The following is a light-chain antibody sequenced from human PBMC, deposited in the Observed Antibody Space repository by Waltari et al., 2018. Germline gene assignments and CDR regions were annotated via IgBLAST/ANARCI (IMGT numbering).Light chain of an antibody. CDR1: SSDVGGYNY. CDR2: DVI. CDR3: SSFTITSTRVV. Sequence: QSALTQPASVSGSPGQSITISCTGTSSDVGGYNYVAWYQQHPGKAPKLIIYDVINLPAGVSHVLSGSKCGNTASLTISGLQAEDEAEYYCSSFTITSTRVVFGGGTKLTVL. V-gene: IGLV2-14*03. J-gene: IGLJ2*01.